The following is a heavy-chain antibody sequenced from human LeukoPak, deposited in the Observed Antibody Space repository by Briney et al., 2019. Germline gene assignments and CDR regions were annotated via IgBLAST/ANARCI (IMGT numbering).Heavy chain of an antibody. CDR1: GYTFTGYY. CDR3: ARTGILWLEFDP. CDR2: INPNSGGT. V-gene: IGHV1-2*02. D-gene: IGHD3-10*01. J-gene: IGHJ5*02. Sequence: ASVKVSCKASGYTFTGYYMHWVRQAPGQGLGWVGWINPNSGGTNYAQKFQGRVTMTRDTSNSTAYMKLSRLRSDDTAVYYCARTGILWLEFDPWGQGTLVTVSS.